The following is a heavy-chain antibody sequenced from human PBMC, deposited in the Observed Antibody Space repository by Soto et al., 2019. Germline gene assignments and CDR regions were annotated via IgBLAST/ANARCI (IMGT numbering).Heavy chain of an antibody. V-gene: IGHV4-59*02. D-gene: IGHD4-4*01. CDR2: IYYSGST. CDR3: ARGTDYTQIASYPCGLDV. CDR1: GGSVTSYY. Sequence: SETLSLTCTVSGGSVTSYYWSWIRQPPGKGMEWNAYIYYSGSTNYNPSLKSRVTVSVDMSKNQFSLTLTSVTAADTAVYYCARGTDYTQIASYPCGLDVWGQATTVTVS. J-gene: IGHJ6*02.